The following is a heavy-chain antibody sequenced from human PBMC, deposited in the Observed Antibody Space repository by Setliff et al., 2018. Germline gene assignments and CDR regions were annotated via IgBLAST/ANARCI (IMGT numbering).Heavy chain of an antibody. V-gene: IGHV4-34*01. CDR1: GGSFSDYY. D-gene: IGHD1-26*01. Sequence: SETLSLTCGASGGSFSDYYWSWIRQTPGKGLEWIGEINHSGSTKCNPSLRSRVTMSLDASKNQFSLRLTSLTAADTAVYYCARGSGSFPFDYWGLGTLVTVSS. CDR3: ARGSGSFPFDY. J-gene: IGHJ4*02. CDR2: INHSGST.